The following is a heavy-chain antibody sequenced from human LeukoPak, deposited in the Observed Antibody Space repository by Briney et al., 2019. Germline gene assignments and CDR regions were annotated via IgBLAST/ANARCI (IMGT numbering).Heavy chain of an antibody. D-gene: IGHD2-15*01. CDR3: ARDEFVVVVAATIPTTLFDY. Sequence: GGSLRLSCAASGFTFSSYAMSWVRQAPGKGLEWVANIKQDGSEKYYVDSVKGRFTISRDNAKNSLYLQMNSLRAEDTAVYYCARDEFVVVVAATIPTTLFDYWGQGTLVTVSS. CDR2: IKQDGSEK. V-gene: IGHV3-7*01. CDR1: GFTFSSYA. J-gene: IGHJ4*02.